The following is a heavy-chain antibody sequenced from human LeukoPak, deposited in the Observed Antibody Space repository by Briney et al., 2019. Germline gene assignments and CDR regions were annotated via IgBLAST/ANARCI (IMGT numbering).Heavy chain of an antibody. CDR2: INPNSGGT. CDR1: GYTFNDYY. J-gene: IGHJ3*02. D-gene: IGHD2-21*02. V-gene: IGHV1-2*02. Sequence: ASVKVSCKASGYTFNDYYMHWVRQAPGQGLEWMGWINPNSGGTNYAQKFQGRVTMTRDTSISTAYMELSRLRSDDTAVYYCAREGGDLDAFDIWGQGTMVTVSS. CDR3: AREGGDLDAFDI.